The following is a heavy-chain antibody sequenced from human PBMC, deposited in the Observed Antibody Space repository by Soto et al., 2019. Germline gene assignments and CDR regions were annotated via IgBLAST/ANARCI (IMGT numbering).Heavy chain of an antibody. D-gene: IGHD4-17*01. V-gene: IGHV4-31*03. CDR2: IYYNGNT. J-gene: IGHJ2*01. CDR1: GGSISRGGHY. CDR3: ARDYGDKNWYFDL. Sequence: QVQLQESGPGLVKPSQTLSLTCTVSGGSISRGGHYWSWIRQHPGKGLEWIGYIYYNGNTYYNPSLKSRVTISIDTSKNRFSLKLSSMTAADTAVYYCARDYGDKNWYFDLWGRGTLVTVSS.